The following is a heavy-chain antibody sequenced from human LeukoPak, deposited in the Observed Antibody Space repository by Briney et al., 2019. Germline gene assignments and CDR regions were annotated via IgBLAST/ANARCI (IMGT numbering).Heavy chain of an antibody. D-gene: IGHD3-3*01. CDR1: GFTFSSHG. Sequence: GGSLRLSCAASGFTFSSHGMHWVRQAPGKGLEWVAVISYDGSNKYYADSVKGRFTISRDNSKNTLYLQMNSLRAEDTAGYYWAKGGLAFFGVVFDYGGQVTLVTVS. J-gene: IGHJ4*02. V-gene: IGHV3-30*18. CDR3: AKGGLAFFGVVFDY. CDR2: ISYDGSNK.